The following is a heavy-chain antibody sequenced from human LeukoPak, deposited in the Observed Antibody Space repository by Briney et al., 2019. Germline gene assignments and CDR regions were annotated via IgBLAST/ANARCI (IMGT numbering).Heavy chain of an antibody. V-gene: IGHV3-30-3*01. CDR3: ARGLRRSYPDGGFGY. CDR2: ISYDGSNK. CDR1: GFTFSSYA. Sequence: PGGSLRLSCAASGFTFSSYAMHWVRQAPGKGLEWVAVISYDGSNKYYADSVKGRFTISRDNSKNTLYLQMNSLRAEDTAVYYCARGLRRSYPDGGFGYWGQGTLVTVSS. D-gene: IGHD1-26*01. J-gene: IGHJ4*02.